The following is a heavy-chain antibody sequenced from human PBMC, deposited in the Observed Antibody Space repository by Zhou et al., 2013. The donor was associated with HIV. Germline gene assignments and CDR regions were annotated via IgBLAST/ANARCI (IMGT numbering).Heavy chain of an antibody. D-gene: IGHD2-21*01. CDR1: GGTFSSYA. CDR3: ARHRRYGDNSYAFDI. CDR2: MNPRSGNT. J-gene: IGHJ3*02. V-gene: IGHV1-8*03. Sequence: QVQLVQSGAEVKKPGSSVKVSCKASGGTFSSYAISWVRQATGQGLEWMGWMNPRSGNTGYAQKFQGRVTFTRNTSINTAYMELSSLRSEDTGVYYCARHRRYGDNSYAFDIWGQGTMVTVSS.